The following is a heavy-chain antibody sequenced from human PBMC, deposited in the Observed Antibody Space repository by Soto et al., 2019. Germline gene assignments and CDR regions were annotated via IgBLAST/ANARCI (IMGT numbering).Heavy chain of an antibody. CDR3: VKEGYCNGGTCYVDN. CDR1: GFTFTTYA. J-gene: IGHJ4*02. D-gene: IGHD2-15*01. CDR2: ISGSGGTT. Sequence: EVQLLDGGGGLVQPGGSLRLSCTGSGFTFTTYAMGWVRQAPGKGLEWVSGISGSGGTTYYADSVKGHFTISRDNSKNTVYLQMNSLRAEDSAVYYCVKEGYCNGGTCYVDNWGQGTLVTVSS. V-gene: IGHV3-23*01.